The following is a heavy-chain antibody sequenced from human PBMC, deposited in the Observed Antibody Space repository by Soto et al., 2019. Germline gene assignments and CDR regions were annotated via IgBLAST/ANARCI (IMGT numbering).Heavy chain of an antibody. CDR2: ISGSGGST. J-gene: IGHJ6*02. Sequence: PGGSLRLSCAASGFTFSSYAMSWVRQAPGKGLEWVSAISGSGGSTYYADSVKGRFTISRDNSKNTLYLQMNSLRAEDTAVYYCAKALPLLGYCSSTSRFLPGNVWGQGTTVTVSS. CDR1: GFTFSSYA. CDR3: AKALPLLGYCSSTSRFLPGNV. D-gene: IGHD2-2*01. V-gene: IGHV3-23*01.